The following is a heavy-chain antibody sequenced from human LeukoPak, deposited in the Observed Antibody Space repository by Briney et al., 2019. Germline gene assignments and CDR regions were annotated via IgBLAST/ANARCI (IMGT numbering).Heavy chain of an antibody. CDR2: ISASGRDT. D-gene: IGHD6-19*01. J-gene: IGHJ4*02. V-gene: IGHV3-23*01. Sequence: GGSLRLSCAASGFIFRSYTMTWVRQAPGKGLEWVSAISASGRDTYYADSVKGRFTISRDNSKSTLYLQINRLKAEDTGVYYCAKDEFGSGLYGGFDDWGQGTLVTVSS. CDR3: AKDEFGSGLYGGFDD. CDR1: GFIFRSYT.